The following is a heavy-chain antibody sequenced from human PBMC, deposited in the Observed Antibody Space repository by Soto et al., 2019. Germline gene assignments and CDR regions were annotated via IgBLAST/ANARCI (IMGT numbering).Heavy chain of an antibody. CDR3: VRPNFGVPTHFEF. Sequence: GESLKISCKTSGYRFSNYWIGWVRQMPGSGLEWLGLVYPGDSDTRYSPSFEGQVTIAADESINTAYLQWRGLKSSDSAIYYCVRPNFGVPTHFEFWGQGTLVTVSS. CDR1: GYRFSNYW. D-gene: IGHD3-16*01. J-gene: IGHJ4*02. V-gene: IGHV5-51*01. CDR2: VYPGDSDT.